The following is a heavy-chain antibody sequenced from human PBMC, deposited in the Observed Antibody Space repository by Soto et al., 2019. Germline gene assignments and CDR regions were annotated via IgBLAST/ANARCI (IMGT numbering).Heavy chain of an antibody. CDR3: ARERSVGYCITTTCPKPFYYYAMDV. CDR2: FIPIFGTP. V-gene: IGHV1-69*01. Sequence: QVQLVQSGAEVKKPGSSVKVSCKASGGTFSNYAFSWVRQAPGQGLEWMGGFIPIFGTPNYAQKFQGRVTVTADASTRTVYMELSSLRSEDTAVYYCARERSVGYCITTTCPKPFYYYAMDVWGHGTTVTVSS. J-gene: IGHJ6*02. CDR1: GGTFSNYA. D-gene: IGHD2-2*01.